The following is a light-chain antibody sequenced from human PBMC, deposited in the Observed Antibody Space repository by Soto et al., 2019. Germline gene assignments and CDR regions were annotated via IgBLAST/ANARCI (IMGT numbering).Light chain of an antibody. Sequence: EIVMTQSPATLSVSPGEGATLHCRASQSVSSKLAWYQQKPGQAPRLLIYGASTRAAGIPDRFSGSGSGTDFTLTISRLEPDDVAVYYCQQYDTSPPMYTFGQGTKVDIK. V-gene: IGKV3D-15*01. CDR2: GAS. CDR1: QSVSSK. CDR3: QQYDTSPPMYT. J-gene: IGKJ2*01.